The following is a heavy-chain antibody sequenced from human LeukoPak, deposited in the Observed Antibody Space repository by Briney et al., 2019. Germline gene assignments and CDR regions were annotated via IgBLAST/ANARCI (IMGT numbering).Heavy chain of an antibody. V-gene: IGHV4-39*01. CDR3: ARLFDY. CDR1: GGSISSSTYY. CDR2: IHYSGST. Sequence: SETLSLTCTVSGGSISSSTYYWGWIRQPPGKGLEWIGGIHYSGSTHYNPSLKSRVTISVDTPKNQFSLKLSSVTAADTAVYYCARLFDYWGQGTLVTVSS. J-gene: IGHJ4*02.